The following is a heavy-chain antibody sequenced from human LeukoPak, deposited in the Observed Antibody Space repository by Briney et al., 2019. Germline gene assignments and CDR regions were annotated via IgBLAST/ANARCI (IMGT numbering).Heavy chain of an antibody. V-gene: IGHV4-38-2*02. CDR1: GYSISSGYY. CDR3: ARGHHYYYGSGSYSLDY. CDR2: INHSGST. D-gene: IGHD3-10*01. Sequence: SETLSLTCTVSGYSISSGYYWSWIRQPPGKGLEWIGEINHSGSTNYNPSLKSRVTISVDTSKNQFSLKLSSVTAADTAVYYCARGHHYYYGSGSYSLDYWGQGTLVTVSS. J-gene: IGHJ4*02.